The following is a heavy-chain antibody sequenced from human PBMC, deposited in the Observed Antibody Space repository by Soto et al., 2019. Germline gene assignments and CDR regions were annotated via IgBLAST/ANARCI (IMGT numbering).Heavy chain of an antibody. CDR3: ARDTGWSGDRVFAP. CDR1: GGSISGGGYY. Sequence: QVQLQESGPGLVKPSQTLSLTCTVSGGSISGGGYYWYWIRQPPGKGLEWIGYIYYSGTTYYNPSLKSRVIISIDTSKNQFSLKLSSVTAADTAVYYCARDTGWSGDRVFAPWGQGTLVTVSS. CDR2: IYYSGTT. J-gene: IGHJ5*02. V-gene: IGHV4-31*03. D-gene: IGHD4-17*01.